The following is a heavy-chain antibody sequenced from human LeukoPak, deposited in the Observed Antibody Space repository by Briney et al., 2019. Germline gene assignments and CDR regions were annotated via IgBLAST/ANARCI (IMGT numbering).Heavy chain of an antibody. CDR2: IYPDDSDT. Sequence: GESLKISCKGSGYSFPNYWIGWMRQKPGKGLEGLGIIYPDDSDTRYCPSFHGQVTISADRSISTAYLQWSSLKASDTAMYVCARLDYSVPFDYWGQGTLVTVSS. D-gene: IGHD2-21*01. CDR1: GYSFPNYW. V-gene: IGHV5-51*01. J-gene: IGHJ4*02. CDR3: ARLDYSVPFDY.